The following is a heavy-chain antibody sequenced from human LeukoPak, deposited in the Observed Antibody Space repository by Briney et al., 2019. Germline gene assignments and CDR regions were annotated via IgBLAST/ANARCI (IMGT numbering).Heavy chain of an antibody. V-gene: IGHV1-69*04. CDR1: GGTFSSYA. CDR3: ARDDGFDYGGNSIPLDY. D-gene: IGHD4-23*01. CDR2: IIPILGIA. J-gene: IGHJ4*02. Sequence: ASVKVSCKASGGTFSSYAISWVRQAPGQGLEWMGRIIPILGIANYAQKLQGRVTITADKSTSTAYMELSSLRSEDTAVYYCARDDGFDYGGNSIPLDYWGQGTLVTVSS.